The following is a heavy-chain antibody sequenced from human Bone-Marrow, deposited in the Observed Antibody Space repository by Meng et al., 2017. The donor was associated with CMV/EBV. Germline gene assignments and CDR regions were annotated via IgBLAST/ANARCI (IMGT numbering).Heavy chain of an antibody. CDR1: GDRVSSNSAT. J-gene: IGHJ4*02. V-gene: IGHV6-1*01. CDR2: TFYRSKWYN. CDR3: GRGWQHLEI. D-gene: IGHD6-13*01. Sequence: CSLSGDRVSSNSATWNWIRQSPSRGLEWLGRTFYRSKWYNDYAESVKSRIVINADTSRNQFSLQLNSATPEDTAVYYCGRGWQHLEIWGQGTLVTVSS.